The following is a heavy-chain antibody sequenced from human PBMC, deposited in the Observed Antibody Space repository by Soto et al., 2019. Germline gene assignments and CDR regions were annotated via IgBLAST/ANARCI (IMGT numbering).Heavy chain of an antibody. CDR3: ARGLWGYSSGWYDEAFDY. CDR1: GYTFTSYD. CDR2: MNPNSGNT. J-gene: IGHJ4*02. V-gene: IGHV1-8*01. Sequence: ASVKVSCKASGYTFTSYDINWVRQATGQGLEWMGWMNPNSGNTGYAQKFQGRVTMTRNTSISTAYMELSSLRSEDTAVYYCARGLWGYSSGWYDEAFDYWGQGTLVTVSS. D-gene: IGHD6-19*01.